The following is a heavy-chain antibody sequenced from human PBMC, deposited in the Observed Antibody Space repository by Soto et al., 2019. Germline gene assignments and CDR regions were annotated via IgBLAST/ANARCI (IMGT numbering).Heavy chain of an antibody. CDR2: ISGSGGST. J-gene: IGHJ5*02. CDR1: GFTFSSYA. CDR3: AKAPYYDSSGNWFDP. Sequence: GSLRLSCAASGFTFSSYAMSWVRQAPGKGLEWVSAISGSGGSTYYADSVKGRFTISRDNSKNTLYLQMNSLRAEDTAVYYCAKAPYYDSSGNWFDPWGQGTLVTVSS. V-gene: IGHV3-23*01. D-gene: IGHD3-22*01.